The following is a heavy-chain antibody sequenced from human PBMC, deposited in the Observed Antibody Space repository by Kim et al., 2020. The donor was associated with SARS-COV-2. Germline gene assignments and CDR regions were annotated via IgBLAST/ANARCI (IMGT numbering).Heavy chain of an antibody. V-gene: IGHV1-46*01. CDR3: ARLGSDYDFWSGYYTGDY. D-gene: IGHD3-3*01. CDR2: INPSGGST. J-gene: IGHJ4*02. CDR1: GYTFTSYY. Sequence: ASVKVSCKASGYTFTSYYMHWVRQAPGQGLEWMGIINPSGGSTSYAQKFQGRVTMTRDTSTSTVYMELSSLRSEDTAVYYCARLGSDYDFWSGYYTGDYWGQGTLVTVSS.